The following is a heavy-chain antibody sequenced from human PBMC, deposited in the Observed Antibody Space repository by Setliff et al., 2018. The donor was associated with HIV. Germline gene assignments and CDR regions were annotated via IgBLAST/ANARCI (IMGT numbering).Heavy chain of an antibody. V-gene: IGHV1-69*05. D-gene: IGHD3-16*01. CDR3: ARGIVWGSADVYYFDS. CDR1: GDTFSNSA. Sequence: ASVNVSCKASGDTFSNSALTWVRQAPGQGLEWMGGSIPLFGTVKYAQKFQGRVTMTTDELMTTAYMELSSLRSEDTAVYYCARGIVWGSADVYYFDSWGQGTLVTVSS. CDR2: SIPLFGTV. J-gene: IGHJ4*02.